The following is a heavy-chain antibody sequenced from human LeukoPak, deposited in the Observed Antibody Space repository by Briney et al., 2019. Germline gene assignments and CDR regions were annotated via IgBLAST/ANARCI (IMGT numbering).Heavy chain of an antibody. CDR2: MNPNSGNT. J-gene: IGHJ4*02. D-gene: IGHD3-22*01. Sequence: ASVKVSCKASGYTFTSYDINWVRQATGQGLEWMGWMNPNSGNTGYAQKFQGRVTMTRNTSISTAYMELSSLRSEDTAVYYCARGDADSNYYDSSGNPFDYWGQGTLVTVSS. V-gene: IGHV1-8*01. CDR3: ARGDADSNYYDSSGNPFDY. CDR1: GYTFTSYD.